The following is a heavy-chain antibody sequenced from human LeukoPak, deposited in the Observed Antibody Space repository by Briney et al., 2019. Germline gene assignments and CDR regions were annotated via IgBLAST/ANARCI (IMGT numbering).Heavy chain of an antibody. V-gene: IGHV3-43*01. D-gene: IGHD3-3*01. CDR3: ARVETSDFWSGYAGYYYYMDV. CDR2: ISWDGGST. Sequence: GGSLRLSCAASGFTFDDYTMHWVRQAPGKGLEWVSLISWDGGSTYYADSVKGRFTISRDNSKNTLYLQMNSLRAEDTAVYYCARVETSDFWSGYAGYYYYMDVWGKGTTVTVS. CDR1: GFTFDDYT. J-gene: IGHJ6*03.